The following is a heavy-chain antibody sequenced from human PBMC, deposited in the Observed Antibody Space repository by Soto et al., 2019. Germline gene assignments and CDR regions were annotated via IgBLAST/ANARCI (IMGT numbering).Heavy chain of an antibody. V-gene: IGHV1-3*01. Sequence: QVQLVQSGAEVKKPGASVKVSCKASGYTFTSYAMHWVRQAPGQRLEWMGWINAGNGNTKYSQKFQGRVTITRDTTASTAYMELSRLRYEDTAVYYGARDGVWIGDSSSRTPGYWGQGTLVTVSS. D-gene: IGHD6-13*01. CDR3: ARDGVWIGDSSSRTPGY. J-gene: IGHJ4*02. CDR1: GYTFTSYA. CDR2: INAGNGNT.